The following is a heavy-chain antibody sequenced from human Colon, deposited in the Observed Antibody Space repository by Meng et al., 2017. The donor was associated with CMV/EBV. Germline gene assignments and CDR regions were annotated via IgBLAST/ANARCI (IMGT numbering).Heavy chain of an antibody. J-gene: IGHJ6*02. D-gene: IGHD1-26*01. V-gene: IGHV3-30*02. Sequence: GESLKISCATSGFTFRSYGMHWVRQAPGKGLEWVAFIHYEGTNKYYADSVKGRFTISRDNSKNTLYLQMNSLRGEDTAVYYCAKDGQEWELLQYYYGVDVWGQGTTVTVSS. CDR3: AKDGQEWELLQYYYGVDV. CDR2: IHYEGTNK. CDR1: GFTFRSYG.